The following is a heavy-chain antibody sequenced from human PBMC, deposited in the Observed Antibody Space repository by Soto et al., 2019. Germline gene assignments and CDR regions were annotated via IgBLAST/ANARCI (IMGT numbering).Heavy chain of an antibody. CDR3: AEDSYPDSSGYYSLAPIDY. D-gene: IGHD3-22*01. CDR2: INSGSTSV. J-gene: IGHJ4*02. CDR1: GFIFNSYS. V-gene: IGHV3-48*01. Sequence: GGSLRLSCVASGFIFNSYSMNWVRQAPGKGLEWISYINSGSTSVFYADSVKGRFTISRDNAKNSLYLQMNSLRAEDTAVYYCAEDSYPDSSGYYSLAPIDYWGQGTLVTVSS.